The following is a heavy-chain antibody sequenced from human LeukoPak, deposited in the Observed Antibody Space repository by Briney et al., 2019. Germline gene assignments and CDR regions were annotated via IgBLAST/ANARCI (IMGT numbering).Heavy chain of an antibody. Sequence: SETLSLTCTVSGYSISSGYYWGWIRQPPGKGLEWIGNIYYSGSTYYNPSLKSRVTISVDTSKNQFSLKLSSVTAADTAVYYCARARPTDGYSGYDFSFLVAAAGPYFDYWGQGTLVTVSS. D-gene: IGHD5-12*01. CDR2: IYYSGST. J-gene: IGHJ4*02. CDR1: GYSISSGYY. V-gene: IGHV4-38-2*02. CDR3: ARARPTDGYSGYDFSFLVAAAGPYFDY.